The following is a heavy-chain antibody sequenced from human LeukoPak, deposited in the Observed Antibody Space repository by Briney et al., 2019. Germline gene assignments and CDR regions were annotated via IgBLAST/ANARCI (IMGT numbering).Heavy chain of an antibody. CDR1: GGSISSYY. CDR3: ARDLLYDSSGCAFDN. Sequence: SETLSLTCTVSGGSISSYYWSWIRQPPGKGLEWIGYIYYSGSTNYNPSLKSRVTISVDTSKNQFSLKLSSVTAADTAVYYCARDLLYDSSGCAFDNWGQGTMVTVSS. CDR2: IYYSGST. V-gene: IGHV4-59*01. J-gene: IGHJ3*02. D-gene: IGHD3-22*01.